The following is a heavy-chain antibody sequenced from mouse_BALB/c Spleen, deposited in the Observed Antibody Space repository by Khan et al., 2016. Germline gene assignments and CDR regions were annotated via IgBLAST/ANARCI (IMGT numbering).Heavy chain of an antibody. CDR3: AKGYYGNYDWYFDV. CDR2: ILPGSGST. D-gene: IGHD2-1*01. V-gene: IGHV1-9*01. J-gene: IGHJ1*01. CDR1: GYTFSSYW. Sequence: QVQLQQSGAELMKPGASVKISCKATGYTFSSYWIEWVKQRPGHGLEWIGEILPGSGSTNYNEKFKGKATFTADTSSNTAYMQLSSLTSEDSAVYYCAKGYYGNYDWYFDVWGAGTMVTVSS.